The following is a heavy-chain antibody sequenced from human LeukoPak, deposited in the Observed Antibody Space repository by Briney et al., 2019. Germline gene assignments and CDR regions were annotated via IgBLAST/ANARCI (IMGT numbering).Heavy chain of an antibody. V-gene: IGHV1-2*02. CDR2: INPNSGGT. J-gene: IGHJ3*02. CDR1: GYTFTGYY. D-gene: IGHD2-2*01. CDR3: ARDRYCSSTSCYGDAFDI. Sequence: ASVKVSCKASGYTFTGYYVHWARQAPGQGLEWMGWINPNSGGTNYAQKFQGRVTMTRDTSISPAYMELSRLRSDDTAVYYCARDRYCSSTSCYGDAFDIWGQGTMVTVSS.